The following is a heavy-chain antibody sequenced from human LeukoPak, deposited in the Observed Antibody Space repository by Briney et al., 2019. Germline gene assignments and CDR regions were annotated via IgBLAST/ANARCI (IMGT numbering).Heavy chain of an antibody. J-gene: IGHJ5*02. CDR3: ARDPGGDIVVPGDP. D-gene: IGHD2-21*01. V-gene: IGHV1-2*02. CDR2: INPNSGGT. CDR1: GYTFTGYY. Sequence: ASVKLSCKASGYTFTGYYMHWVRQAPGQGLEWMGWINPNSGGTNYAQKFQGRVTMTRDTSISTAYMELSRLRSDDTAVYYCARDPGGDIVVPGDPWGQGTLVTVSS.